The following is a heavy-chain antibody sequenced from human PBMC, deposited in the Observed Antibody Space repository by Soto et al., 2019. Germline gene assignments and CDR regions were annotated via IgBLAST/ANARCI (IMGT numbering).Heavy chain of an antibody. D-gene: IGHD3-9*01. J-gene: IGHJ3*02. Sequence: QVQLVQSGAEVKKPGASVKVSCKASGYTFTSYGISWVRQAPGQGLEWMGWISAYNGNTNYAQKLQGRVTMTTDTSTSTGYMELRSLRSDDTAVYYCARDVLRYFDWLSSDAFDIWGQGTMVTVSS. CDR2: ISAYNGNT. CDR3: ARDVLRYFDWLSSDAFDI. CDR1: GYTFTSYG. V-gene: IGHV1-18*01.